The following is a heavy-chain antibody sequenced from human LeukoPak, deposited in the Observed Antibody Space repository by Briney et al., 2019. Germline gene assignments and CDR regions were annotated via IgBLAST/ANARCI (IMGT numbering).Heavy chain of an antibody. V-gene: IGHV4-61*02. CDR3: ARGPYSYDSSGAFDI. CDR2: TSSSGST. J-gene: IGHJ3*02. CDR1: GGSISSGDYY. D-gene: IGHD3-22*01. Sequence: SEALSLTCTVSGGSISSGDYYCSWIRQPAGKGLEWIGRTSSSGSTNYNPSLKSRVTISVDTSKNQFSLKLSSVTAADTAVYFCARGPYSYDSSGAFDIWGQGTMVTVSS.